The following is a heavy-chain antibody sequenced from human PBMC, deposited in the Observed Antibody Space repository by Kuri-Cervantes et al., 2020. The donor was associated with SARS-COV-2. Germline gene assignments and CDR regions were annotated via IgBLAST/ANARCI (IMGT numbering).Heavy chain of an antibody. V-gene: IGHV4-39*01. CDR1: GVSVGSSRYY. D-gene: IGHD6-19*01. CDR3: VTSLPRSGWDGEDAFDI. CDR2: IYNSGST. J-gene: IGHJ3*02. Sequence: ESLKISCTVSGVSVGSSRYYWGWIRQPPGKGLEWIGNIYNSGSTYYNPSLKSRVTISVDTSKKQFSLRLSSVTAADAAVYYCVTSLPRSGWDGEDAFDIWGQGTMVTVSS.